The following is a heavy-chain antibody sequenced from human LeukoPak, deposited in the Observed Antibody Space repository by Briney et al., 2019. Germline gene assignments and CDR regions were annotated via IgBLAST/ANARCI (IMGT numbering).Heavy chain of an antibody. CDR1: GGSISSYY. V-gene: IGHV4-59*01. J-gene: IGHJ4*02. Sequence: SETLSLTCTVSGGSISSYYWSWIRQPPGKGLEWIGYIYYSGSTNYNPSLKSRVTISVDTSKNQFSLKLSSVTAADTAVYYCGRGGGGGYNIDYWGQGTLVTVSS. CDR3: GRGGGGGYNIDY. CDR2: IYYSGST. D-gene: IGHD5-24*01.